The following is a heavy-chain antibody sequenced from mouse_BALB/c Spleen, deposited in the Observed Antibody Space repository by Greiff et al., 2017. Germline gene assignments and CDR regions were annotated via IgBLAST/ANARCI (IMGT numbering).Heavy chain of an antibody. CDR3: KSLWLRRDYFDY. CDR2: IDPENGDT. D-gene: IGHD2-2*01. V-gene: IGHV14-4*02. Sequence: EVQLQESGAELVRSGASVKLSCTASGFNIKDYYMHWVKQRPEQGLEWIGWIDPENGDTEYAPKFQGKATMTADTSSNTAYLQLSSLTSEDTAVYYCKSLWLRRDYFDYWGQGTTLTVSS. CDR1: GFNIKDYY. J-gene: IGHJ2*01.